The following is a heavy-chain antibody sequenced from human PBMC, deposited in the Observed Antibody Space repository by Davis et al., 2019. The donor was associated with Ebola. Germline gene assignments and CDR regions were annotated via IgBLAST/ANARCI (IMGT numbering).Heavy chain of an antibody. CDR3: ARVGRSYNLLLDY. D-gene: IGHD1-26*01. J-gene: IGHJ4*02. Sequence: SETLSLTCAVYGGSFSGYYWSWIRQPPGKGLEWIGEINHSGSTNYNPSLKSRVTISVDTSKNQFSLKLSSVTAADTAVYYCARVGRSYNLLLDYWGQGTLVTVSS. V-gene: IGHV4-34*01. CDR2: INHSGST. CDR1: GGSFSGYY.